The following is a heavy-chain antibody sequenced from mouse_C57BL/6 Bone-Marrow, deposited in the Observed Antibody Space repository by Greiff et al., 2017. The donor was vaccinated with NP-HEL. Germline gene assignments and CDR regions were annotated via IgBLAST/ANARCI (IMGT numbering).Heavy chain of an antibody. V-gene: IGHV1-22*01. CDR2: INPNNGGT. J-gene: IGHJ4*01. D-gene: IGHD2-1*01. CDR3: ASYYLYAMDY. Sequence: EVQLQESGPELVKPGASVKMSCKASGYTFTDYNMHWVKQSHGKSLEWIGYINPNNGGTSYNQKFKGKATLTVNKSSSTAYMELRSLTSEDSAVYYCASYYLYAMDYWGQGTSVTVSS. CDR1: GYTFTDYN.